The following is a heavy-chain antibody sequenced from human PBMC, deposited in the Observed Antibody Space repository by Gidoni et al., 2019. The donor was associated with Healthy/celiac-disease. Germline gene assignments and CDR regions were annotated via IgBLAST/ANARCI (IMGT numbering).Heavy chain of an antibody. V-gene: IGHV3-72*01. J-gene: IGHJ3*02. CDR2: TRNKANSYTT. D-gene: IGHD2-2*01. CDR3: ASSSRYCSSTSCHPDAFDI. CDR1: GFTFSDHY. Sequence: EVQLVESGGGLVQPGGSLRLSCAASGFTFSDHYMDWVRQAPGKGLEWVGRTRNKANSYTTEYAASVKGRFTISRDDSKNSLYLQMNSLKTEDTAVYYCASSSRYCSSTSCHPDAFDIWGQGTMVTVSS.